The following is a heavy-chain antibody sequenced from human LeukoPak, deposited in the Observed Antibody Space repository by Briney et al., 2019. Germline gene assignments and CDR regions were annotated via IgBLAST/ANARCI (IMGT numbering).Heavy chain of an antibody. J-gene: IGHJ4*02. Sequence: GGSLRLSCAASGFTFSSYAMSWVRQAPGKGLEWVSAISGSGGSTYYADSVKGRFTISRDNSKNTLYLQMNSLRAEDTAVHYCAKDYYDSSGYYRNDYWGQGTLVTVSS. D-gene: IGHD3-22*01. CDR3: AKDYYDSSGYYRNDY. V-gene: IGHV3-23*01. CDR2: ISGSGGST. CDR1: GFTFSSYA.